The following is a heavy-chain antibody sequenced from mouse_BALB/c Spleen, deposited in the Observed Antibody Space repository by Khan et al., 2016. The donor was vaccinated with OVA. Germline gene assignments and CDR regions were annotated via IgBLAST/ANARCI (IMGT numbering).Heavy chain of an antibody. CDR1: GYSFTTYY. V-gene: IGHV1-31*01. CDR3: KRHGYVAWFTY. J-gene: IGHJ3*01. CDR2: IYPFSGDT. Sequence: VQLQQSGPELMKPGTSVKISCKASGYSFTTYYIHWVMQSHGKSLEWIGYIYPFSGDTTFNQKFKGKATLTVDKSSSTAYIHLSNLTSEDSAIYYCKRHGYVAWFTYWGQGTLGTGSA. D-gene: IGHD2-2*01.